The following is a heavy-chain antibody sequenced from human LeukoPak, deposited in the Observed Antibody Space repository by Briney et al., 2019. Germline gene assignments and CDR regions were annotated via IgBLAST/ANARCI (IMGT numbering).Heavy chain of an antibody. V-gene: IGHV1-69*13. Sequence: GASVKVSCKASGGTFSSYAISWVRQAPGQGLEWMGGIIPIFGTANYAQKFQGRVTITADESTSTAHMELSSLRSEDTAVYYCASQAYYYDSSGDDTNYYYYGMDVWGQGTTVTVSS. CDR1: GGTFSSYA. J-gene: IGHJ6*02. CDR3: ASQAYYYDSSGDDTNYYYYGMDV. CDR2: IIPIFGTA. D-gene: IGHD3-22*01.